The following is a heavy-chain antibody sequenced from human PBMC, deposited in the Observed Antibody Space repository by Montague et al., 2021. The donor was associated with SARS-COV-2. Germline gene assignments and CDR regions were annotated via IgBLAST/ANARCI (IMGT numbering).Heavy chain of an antibody. CDR2: INQSGRT. CDR3: ARRGSSVGGVTVSAELDY. V-gene: IGHV4-34*01. Sequence: SETLSLTCAVSGGSFSGYYWSWIRQPPEKGLEWIGEINQSGRTNNNPSLKSRVIISVDTSKNQFSLKLSSVTAADTAVYYCARRGSSVGGVTVSAELDYWGQGTLVIVSS. CDR1: GGSFSGYY. J-gene: IGHJ4*02. D-gene: IGHD3-16*01.